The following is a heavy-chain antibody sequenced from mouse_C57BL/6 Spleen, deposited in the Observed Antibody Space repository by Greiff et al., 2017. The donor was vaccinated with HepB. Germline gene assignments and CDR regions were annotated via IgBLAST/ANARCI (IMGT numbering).Heavy chain of an antibody. CDR2: IWSGRGT. J-gene: IGHJ2*01. Sequence: VQLVESGPGLVQPSQSLSITCTVSGFSLTSYGVHWVRQSPGKGLEWLGVIWSGRGTDYNAAFIYRQSISTDNSKSKIFFKMNSLQADDTAIFYYAREVSSRGSSLYFDYWGQGTTLTVSS. V-gene: IGHV2-2*01. D-gene: IGHD1-1*01. CDR1: GFSLTSYG. CDR3: AREVSSRGSSLYFDY.